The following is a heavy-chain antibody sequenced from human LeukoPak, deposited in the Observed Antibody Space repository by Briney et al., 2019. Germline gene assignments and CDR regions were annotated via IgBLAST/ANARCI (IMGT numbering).Heavy chain of an antibody. CDR2: ISWDGGST. Sequence: GGSLRLSCAASGFTFDDCTMHWVRQAPGKGLEWVSLISWDGGSTYYADSVKGRFTISRDNSKNSLYLQMNSLRTEDTALYYCAKDMGANYGGNLMDVWGKGTTVTVSS. CDR1: GFTFDDCT. J-gene: IGHJ6*03. V-gene: IGHV3-43*01. CDR3: AKDMGANYGGNLMDV. D-gene: IGHD4-23*01.